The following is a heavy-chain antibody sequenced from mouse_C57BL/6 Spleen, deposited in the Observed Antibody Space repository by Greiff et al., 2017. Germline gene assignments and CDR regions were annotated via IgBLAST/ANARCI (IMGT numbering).Heavy chain of an antibody. CDR3: ARIGYYGSSYGWYFDV. D-gene: IGHD1-1*01. J-gene: IGHJ1*03. V-gene: IGHV8-8*01. CDR2: IWWDDDK. CDR1: GFSLSTFGMG. Sequence: QVTLKVCGPGILQPSQTLSLTCSFSGFSLSTFGMGVGWIRQPSGKGLEWLAHIWWDDDKYYNPALKSRLTISKDTSKNQVFLKIANVDTADTATYYCARIGYYGSSYGWYFDVWGTGTTVTVSS.